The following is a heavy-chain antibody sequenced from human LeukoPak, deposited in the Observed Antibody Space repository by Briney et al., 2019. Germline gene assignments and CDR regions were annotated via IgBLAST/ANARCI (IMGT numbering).Heavy chain of an antibody. CDR2: ISYDGSNK. V-gene: IGHV3-30-3*01. CDR3: ARDQSSSWYGIYYYYYMDV. D-gene: IGHD6-13*01. Sequence: GGSLRLSCAASGFTFSSYAMSWVRQAPGKGLEWVAVISYDGSNKYYADSVKGRFTISRDNSKNTLYLQMNSLRAEDTAVYYCARDQSSSWYGIYYYYYMDVWGKGTTVTASS. CDR1: GFTFSSYA. J-gene: IGHJ6*03.